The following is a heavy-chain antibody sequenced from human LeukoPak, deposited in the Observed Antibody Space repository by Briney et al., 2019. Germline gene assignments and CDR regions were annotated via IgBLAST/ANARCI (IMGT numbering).Heavy chain of an antibody. CDR1: GGPISSFY. Sequence: SETLSLTCTVSGGPISSFYWSWIRQSPGKGLEWIGYIYYSGSTNYNPSLQSRVTISVDTSKNQFSLKLRYVTAADTAVYYCARNQLSGWFDPWGQGTLVTVSS. D-gene: IGHD3-10*01. J-gene: IGHJ5*02. V-gene: IGHV4-59*01. CDR3: ARNQLSGWFDP. CDR2: IYYSGST.